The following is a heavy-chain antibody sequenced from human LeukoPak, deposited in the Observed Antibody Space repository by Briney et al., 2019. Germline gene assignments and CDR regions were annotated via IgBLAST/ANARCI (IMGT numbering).Heavy chain of an antibody. CDR3: AASPPGGPIDY. CDR1: GFTFGSYS. V-gene: IGHV3-21*01. Sequence: GESLRLSCAASGFTFGSYSVNWVRQAPGKGLEWVSIISRDSGTIIYADSVKGRFTISRDNAKNSLYLQMNSLRAEDTAVYFCAASPPGGPIDYWGQGALVSVSS. CDR2: ISRDSGTI. D-gene: IGHD3-16*01. J-gene: IGHJ4*02.